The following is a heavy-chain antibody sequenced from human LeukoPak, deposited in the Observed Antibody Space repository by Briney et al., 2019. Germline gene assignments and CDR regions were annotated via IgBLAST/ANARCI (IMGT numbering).Heavy chain of an antibody. V-gene: IGHV4-34*01. CDR3: ARGRRSGSYQPPYYYYGMDV. D-gene: IGHD3-10*01. Sequence: SETLSLTCAVYGGSFSGYYWSWIRQPPGKGLEWIGEINHSGSTNYNPSLKSRVTISVDTSKNQFSLKLSSVTAADTAVYYCARGRRSGSYQPPYYYYGMDVWGKGTTVTVSS. CDR1: GGSFSGYY. CDR2: INHSGST. J-gene: IGHJ6*04.